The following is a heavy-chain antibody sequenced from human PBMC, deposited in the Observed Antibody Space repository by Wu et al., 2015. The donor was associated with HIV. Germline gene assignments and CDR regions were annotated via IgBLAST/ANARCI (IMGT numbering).Heavy chain of an antibody. Sequence: QVQLVQSGAEVKKPGSSVKVSCKVSGGTFSSYAISWVRQAPGQGLEWMGGINPIFGTANYAQKFQGRVTIIADESTSTAYMDLSSLRSEDTAVYYCARSEKGDYYDTMRARAFDIWGQGTMGHRLF. CDR3: ARSEKGDYYDTMRARAFDI. V-gene: IGHV1-69*12. D-gene: IGHD3-22*01. CDR1: GGTFSSYA. CDR2: INPIFGTA. J-gene: IGHJ3*02.